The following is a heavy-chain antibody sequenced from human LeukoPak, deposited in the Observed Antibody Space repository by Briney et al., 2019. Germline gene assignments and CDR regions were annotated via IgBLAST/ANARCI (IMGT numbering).Heavy chain of an antibody. V-gene: IGHV3-23*01. CDR1: GFTFSSYA. J-gene: IGHJ4*02. D-gene: IGHD6-19*01. CDR2: ISGSGGST. CDR3: AKVEAVAGSYYFDY. Sequence: GGSLRLSCAPSGFTFSSYAMSWVRQAPGKGLEWVSAISGSGGSTYYADSVKGRFTISRDNSKNTLYLQMNSLRAEDTAVYYCAKVEAVAGSYYFDYWGQGTLVTVSS.